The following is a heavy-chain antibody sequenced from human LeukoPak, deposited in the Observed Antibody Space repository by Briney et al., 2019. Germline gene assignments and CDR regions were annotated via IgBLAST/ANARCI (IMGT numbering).Heavy chain of an antibody. J-gene: IGHJ4*02. CDR2: ISYDGSNK. V-gene: IGHV3-30*01. CDR1: GFTFSSYA. D-gene: IGHD3-10*01. Sequence: GGSLRLSCAASGFTFSSYAMHWVRQAPGKGLEWVAVISYDGSNKYYVDSVKGRFTISRDNSKNTLYLQMNSLRAEDTAVYYCAKGSSSYGHPISPLVDYWGQGALVSVSS. CDR3: AKGSSSYGHPISPLVDY.